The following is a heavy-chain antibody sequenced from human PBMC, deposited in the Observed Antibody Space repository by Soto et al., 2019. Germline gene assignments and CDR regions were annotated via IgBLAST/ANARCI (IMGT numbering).Heavy chain of an antibody. J-gene: IGHJ3*02. Sequence: ASVKVSCKASGGTFSSYAISWVRQAPGQGLEWKGGIIPIFGTANYAQKFQGRVTITADKSTSTAYMELSSLRSEDTAVYYCASPNDAFDIWGQGTMVTVSS. CDR2: IIPIFGTA. CDR1: GGTFSSYA. CDR3: ASPNDAFDI. V-gene: IGHV1-69*06.